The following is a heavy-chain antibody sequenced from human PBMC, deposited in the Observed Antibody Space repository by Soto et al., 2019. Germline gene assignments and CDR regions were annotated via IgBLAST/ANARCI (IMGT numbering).Heavy chain of an antibody. CDR2: ISAYNGNT. D-gene: IGHD2-15*01. CDR1: GYTFTSYG. Sequence: QVQLVQSGAEVKKPGASVKVSCKASGYTFTSYGISRVRQAPGQGLEWMGWISAYNGNTNYAQKFQGRVTMTTDTSTSTAYMELRSLRSDDTAVYYCARGGMGYCSGGTCRFWYFDLWGRGTLVTVSS. J-gene: IGHJ2*01. CDR3: ARGGMGYCSGGTCRFWYFDL. V-gene: IGHV1-18*01.